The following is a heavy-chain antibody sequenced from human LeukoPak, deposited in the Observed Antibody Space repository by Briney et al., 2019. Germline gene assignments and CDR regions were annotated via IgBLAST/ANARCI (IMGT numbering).Heavy chain of an antibody. CDR1: GGSISSSSYY. Sequence: PSETLSLTCTVSGGSISSSSYYWGWIRQPPGKGLEWIGSIYYSGSTYYNPSLKSRVTISVDTSKNQFSLKLSSVTAADTAVYYCASQTILGADLGSLQHWGQGTLVTVSS. V-gene: IGHV4-39*07. D-gene: IGHD1-26*01. CDR3: ASQTILGADLGSLQH. CDR2: IYYSGST. J-gene: IGHJ1*01.